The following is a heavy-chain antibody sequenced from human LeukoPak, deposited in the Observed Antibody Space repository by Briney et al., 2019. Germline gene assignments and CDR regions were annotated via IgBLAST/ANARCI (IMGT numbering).Heavy chain of an antibody. CDR3: AKAPMYDFWSGEFDY. V-gene: IGHV3-21*04. Sequence: GGSLRLSCAASGFTLSGFTMNWVRHVPGRGLEWVSAISRGSSRIFYADSVRGRFTISRDDAKNSLYLHMNSLRAEDAAVYYCAKAPMYDFWSGEFDYWGQGTLVTVSS. CDR2: ISRGSSRI. D-gene: IGHD3-3*01. CDR1: GFTLSGFT. J-gene: IGHJ4*02.